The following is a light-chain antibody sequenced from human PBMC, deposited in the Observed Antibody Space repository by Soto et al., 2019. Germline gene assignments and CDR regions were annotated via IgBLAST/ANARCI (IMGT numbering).Light chain of an antibody. Sequence: DIQMTQSPSSLSASVGDRVTITCRASQGIRDALGWYQQKPGKAPKRLIYAASSLQSGAPSRFSGSGSGTEFTLTISSLQPEDFATYYCLRHNSYPQTFGQGTKVEIK. J-gene: IGKJ1*01. V-gene: IGKV1-17*01. CDR3: LRHNSYPQT. CDR2: AAS. CDR1: QGIRDA.